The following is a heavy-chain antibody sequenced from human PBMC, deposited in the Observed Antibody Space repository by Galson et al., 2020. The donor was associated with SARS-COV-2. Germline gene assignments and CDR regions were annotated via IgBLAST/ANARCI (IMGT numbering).Heavy chain of an antibody. CDR1: GGAIRSSNYY. CDR2: IYYGGGT. D-gene: IGHD3-10*02. Sequence: SETLSLTCTVSGGAIRSSNYYWGWIRQPPGRRLEWIGSIYYGGGTHYSPSLKSRVTISVDRTKNQFSLKLNSVTAADTAVYYCARHYVIEDAFGMWGRGTMVTVSS. V-gene: IGHV4-39*01. CDR3: ARHYVIEDAFGM. J-gene: IGHJ3*02.